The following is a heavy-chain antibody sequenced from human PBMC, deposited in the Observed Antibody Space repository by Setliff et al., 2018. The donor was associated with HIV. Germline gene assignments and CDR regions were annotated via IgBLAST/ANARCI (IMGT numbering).Heavy chain of an antibody. CDR1: GYTFTGYY. CDR3: ARGTTPLGWFDP. V-gene: IGHV1-18*04. D-gene: IGHD2-2*01. J-gene: IGHJ5*02. Sequence: GASVKVSCKASGYTFTGYYMHWVRQAPGQGLEWMGWISPQNGKTKYAQRFQGRVSMTTDTSTSTAYMELRSLRSDDTAAYYCARGTTPLGWFDPWGQGTLVTVSS. CDR2: ISPQNGKT.